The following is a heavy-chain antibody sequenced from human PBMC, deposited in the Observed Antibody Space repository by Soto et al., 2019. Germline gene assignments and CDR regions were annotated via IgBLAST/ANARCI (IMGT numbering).Heavy chain of an antibody. CDR2: NSAYNGNT. Sequence: GASVKVSCKASGYTFTRYGFIWVRQAPGQGLEWMGWNSAYNGNTNYAQKFQGRVTMTTDTSTSTAYMELGSLTSDDTAVYYCARASYYYYYMDVWGKGTPVTVSS. J-gene: IGHJ6*03. CDR1: GYTFTRYG. CDR3: ARASYYYYYMDV. D-gene: IGHD3-16*01. V-gene: IGHV1-18*01.